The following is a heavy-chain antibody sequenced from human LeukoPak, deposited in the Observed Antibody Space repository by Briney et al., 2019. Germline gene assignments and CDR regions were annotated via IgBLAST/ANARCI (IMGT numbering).Heavy chain of an antibody. V-gene: IGHV1-18*01. Sequence: ASVKVSCKASGGTFSSYAISWVRQAPGQGLKWMGWISAYNGNTNYAQKLQGRVTMTTDTSTSTAYMELRSLRSDDTAVYYCATMTTVTTFDYWGQGTLVTVSS. CDR3: ATMTTVTTFDY. D-gene: IGHD4-17*01. CDR2: ISAYNGNT. J-gene: IGHJ4*02. CDR1: GGTFSSYA.